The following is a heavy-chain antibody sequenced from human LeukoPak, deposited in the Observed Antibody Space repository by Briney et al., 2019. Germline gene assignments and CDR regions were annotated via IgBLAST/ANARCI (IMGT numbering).Heavy chain of an antibody. V-gene: IGHV3-48*03. Sequence: GGSLRLSCAASGFTFSSYEMNWVRQAPGKGLEWVSYISSSGSTIYYADSVKGRFTISRDNAKNSLHLQMNSLRAEDTAVYYCARDGGYSYGFDYWGQGTLVTVSS. CDR1: GFTFSSYE. CDR3: ARDGGYSYGFDY. CDR2: ISSSGSTI. D-gene: IGHD5-18*01. J-gene: IGHJ4*02.